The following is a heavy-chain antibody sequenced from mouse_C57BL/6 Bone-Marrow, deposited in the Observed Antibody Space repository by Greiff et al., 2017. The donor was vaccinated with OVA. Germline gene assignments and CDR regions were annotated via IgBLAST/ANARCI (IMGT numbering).Heavy chain of an antibody. J-gene: IGHJ1*03. Sequence: EVNLVESGPELVKPGASVKISCKASGYSFTDYNMNWVKQSNGKSLEWIGVINPNYGTPSYNQKFKGKATLTVDQASSTAYMQLNSLTSEDSAVYDCASGYGNYWYIDVWGTGTTVTVSS. D-gene: IGHD2-1*01. CDR3: ASGYGNYWYIDV. V-gene: IGHV1-39*01. CDR1: GYSFTDYN. CDR2: INPNYGTP.